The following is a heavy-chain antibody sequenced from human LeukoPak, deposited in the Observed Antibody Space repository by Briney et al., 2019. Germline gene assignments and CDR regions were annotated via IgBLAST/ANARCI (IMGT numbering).Heavy chain of an antibody. CDR1: GFTFTTYW. CDR2: IRSSDNSM. D-gene: IGHD3-3*01. J-gene: IGHJ4*02. Sequence: GGSLRLSCAASGFTFTTYWMGWVRQAPGKGLEWVSYIRSSDNSMYYADSVKGRFTISRDNAKNSLYLQMNSLRAEDTAVYYCATVFDEASYWGQGTLVTVSS. CDR3: ATVFDEASY. V-gene: IGHV3-48*01.